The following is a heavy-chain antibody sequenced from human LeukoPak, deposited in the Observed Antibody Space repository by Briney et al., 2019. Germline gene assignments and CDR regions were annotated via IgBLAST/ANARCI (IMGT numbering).Heavy chain of an antibody. V-gene: IGHV3-21*01. CDR3: ARDSELQDYVWGSYRPRGPFDY. CDR1: GFTFSSYS. J-gene: IGHJ4*02. D-gene: IGHD3-16*02. Sequence: PGGSLRLSCAASGFTFSSYSMNWDRQAPGKGLEWVSSISSSSSYIYYADSVKGRFTISRDNAKNSLYLQMNSLRAEDTAVYYCARDSELQDYVWGSYRPRGPFDYWGQGTLVTVSS. CDR2: ISSSSSYI.